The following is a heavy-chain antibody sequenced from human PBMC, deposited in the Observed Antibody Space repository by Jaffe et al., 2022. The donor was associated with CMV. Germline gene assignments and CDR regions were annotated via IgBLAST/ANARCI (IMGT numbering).Heavy chain of an antibody. CDR1: GGSISSSSYY. Sequence: QLQLQESGPGLVKPSETLSLTCTVSGGSISSSSYYWGWIRQPPGKGLEWIGSIYYSGSTYYNPSLKSRVTISVDTSKNQFSLKLSSVTAADTAVYYCARPGSSGWYPGGFDPWGQGTLVTVSS. V-gene: IGHV4-39*01. CDR2: IYYSGST. CDR3: ARPGSSGWYPGGFDP. D-gene: IGHD6-19*01. J-gene: IGHJ5*02.